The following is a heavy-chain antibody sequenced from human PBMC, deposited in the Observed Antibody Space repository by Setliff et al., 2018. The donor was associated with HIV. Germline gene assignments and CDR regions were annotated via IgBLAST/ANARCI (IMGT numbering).Heavy chain of an antibody. J-gene: IGHJ4*02. V-gene: IGHV3-21*01. CDR3: VKDVVKFWSGSGALDF. CDR1: GFTFSSYS. D-gene: IGHD3-3*01. Sequence: PSETLSLSCEASGFTFSSYSINWVRQAPGKGLEWVSSIISSSTNIYYADSVKGRFNILRDDSKKTVDLQMNSLRADDTAVYYCVKDVVKFWSGSGALDFWGPGTLVTVSS. CDR2: IISSSTNI.